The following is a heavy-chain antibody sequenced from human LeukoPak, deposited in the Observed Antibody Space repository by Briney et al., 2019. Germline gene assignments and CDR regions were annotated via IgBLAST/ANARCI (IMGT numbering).Heavy chain of an antibody. CDR2: IWYDGSNK. Sequence: PGGSLRLSCAASGLTFSNYGMHWVRQAPGKGLDWVAVIWYDGSNKYYADSVKGRFTISRDNSKNTLYLEMNSLRADDTAVYYCANHCSGGSCYPYWGQGTLVTVS. CDR1: GLTFSNYG. V-gene: IGHV3-33*06. CDR3: ANHCSGGSCYPY. D-gene: IGHD2-15*01. J-gene: IGHJ4*02.